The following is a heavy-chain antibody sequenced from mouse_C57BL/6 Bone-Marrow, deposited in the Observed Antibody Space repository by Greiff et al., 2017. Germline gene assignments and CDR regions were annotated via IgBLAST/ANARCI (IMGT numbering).Heavy chain of an antibody. D-gene: IGHD1-1*01. V-gene: IGHV2-2*01. Sequence: VKLMESGPGLVQPSQSLSITCTVSGFSLTSYGVHWVRQSPAKGLEWLGVIWSGGSTDYNAAFISRLSISKDNSKSQVFFKMNSLQADDTAIYYCARKGDYYGSSPLFDVWGTGTTVTVSS. J-gene: IGHJ1*03. CDR2: IWSGGST. CDR1: GFSLTSYG. CDR3: ARKGDYYGSSPLFDV.